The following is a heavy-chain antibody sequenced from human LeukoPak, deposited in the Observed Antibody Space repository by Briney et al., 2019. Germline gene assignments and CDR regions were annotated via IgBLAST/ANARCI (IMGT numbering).Heavy chain of an antibody. CDR1: GFTFSSYA. J-gene: IGHJ3*02. CDR3: AEVYYYGSGSSQDAFDI. V-gene: IGHV3-23*01. CDR2: ISGSGGST. Sequence: PGGSLRLSCAAPGFTFSSYAMSWVRQAPGKGLEWVSAISGSGGSTYYADSVKGRFTISRDNSKNTLYLQMNSLRAEDTAVYYCAEVYYYGSGSSQDAFDIWGQGTMVTVSS. D-gene: IGHD3-10*01.